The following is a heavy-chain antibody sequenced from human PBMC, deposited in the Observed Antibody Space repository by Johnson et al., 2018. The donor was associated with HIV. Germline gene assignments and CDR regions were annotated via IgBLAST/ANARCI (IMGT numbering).Heavy chain of an antibody. Sequence: EVQLVESGGGVVQPGRSLRLSCAASGCTVSRHYMSWVRQAPGKGLEWDSVIYRGGGTYYADPVKGRFPISRDNSKNTLYLQMNSLRAEDTAASYCASAIPGRSSLDGFDFWGQGTMVTVSS. CDR2: IYRGGGT. CDR1: GCTVSRHY. D-gene: IGHD2-2*01. CDR3: ASAIPGRSSLDGFDF. V-gene: IGHV3-66*01. J-gene: IGHJ3*01.